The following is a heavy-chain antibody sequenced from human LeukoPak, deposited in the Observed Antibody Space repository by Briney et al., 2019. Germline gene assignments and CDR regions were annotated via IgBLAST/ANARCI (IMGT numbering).Heavy chain of an antibody. D-gene: IGHD3-22*01. CDR2: IIPFFGTA. V-gene: IGHV1-69*06. J-gene: IGHJ1*01. CDR1: GGTFSSYA. Sequence: SVKVSCKASGGTFSSYAISWVRQAPGQGLEWMGGIIPFFGTANYAQKFQGRVTITADKSTSTAYMELSSLRSEDTAVYYCARVRSPYYDSSGYSGYFQHWGQGTLVTVSS. CDR3: ARVRSPYYDSSGYSGYFQH.